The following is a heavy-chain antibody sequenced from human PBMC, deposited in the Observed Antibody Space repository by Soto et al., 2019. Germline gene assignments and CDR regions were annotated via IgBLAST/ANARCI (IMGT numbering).Heavy chain of an antibody. V-gene: IGHV3-74*01. Sequence: GGSLRLSCAASGFTFSSYWMHWVRQAPGKGLVWVSGISTNGDTANYADSVKGRFTISRDNSKNALYMQMNGLRPEDTAVYYCAKDLSRWPHYAFDSWGQGTLVTVSS. CDR2: ISTNGDTA. D-gene: IGHD4-17*01. CDR3: AKDLSRWPHYAFDS. J-gene: IGHJ5*01. CDR1: GFTFSSYW.